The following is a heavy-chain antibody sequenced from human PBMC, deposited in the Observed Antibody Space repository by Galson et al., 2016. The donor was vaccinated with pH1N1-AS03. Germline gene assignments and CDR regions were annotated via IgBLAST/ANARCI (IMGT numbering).Heavy chain of an antibody. D-gene: IGHD3-16*02. V-gene: IGHV4-4*07. J-gene: IGHJ4*02. CDR1: GGSISRNN. CDR2: IYSSGSS. CDR3: ARDYRWAFDY. Sequence: ETLSLTCTVSGGSISRNNWSWIRQPAGKGLEWIGRIYSSGSSSYNPSLKSRVTMSLDTSKNQLSLKLSSVTAADTAVYYCARDYRWAFDYWGQGTLVTVSS.